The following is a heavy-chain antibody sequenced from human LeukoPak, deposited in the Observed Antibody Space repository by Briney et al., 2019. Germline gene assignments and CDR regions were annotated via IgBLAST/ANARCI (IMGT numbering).Heavy chain of an antibody. J-gene: IGHJ3*02. CDR3: AWSKGAFDI. Sequence: GSSVKVSCKASGGTFSSYAISWVRQAPGQGLEWMGGISAYNGNTNYAQKFQGRVTITADKSTSTAYMELSSLRSEDTAVYYCAWSKGAFDIWGQGTMVTVSS. V-gene: IGHV1-69*06. CDR1: GGTFSSYA. CDR2: ISAYNGNT.